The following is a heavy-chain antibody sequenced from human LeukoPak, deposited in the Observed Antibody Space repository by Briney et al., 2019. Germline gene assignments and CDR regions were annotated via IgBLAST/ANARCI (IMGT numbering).Heavy chain of an antibody. CDR2: IIPIFGTA. V-gene: IGHV1-69*13. D-gene: IGHD5-18*01. CDR3: ASPLSGYSYGYISY. Sequence: ASVKVSCKASGGTFSSYAISWVRQAPGQGLEWMGGIIPIFGTANYAQKFQGRVMITADESTSTAYMELSSLRSEDTAVYYCASPLSGYSYGYISYWGQGTLVTVSS. CDR1: GGTFSSYA. J-gene: IGHJ4*02.